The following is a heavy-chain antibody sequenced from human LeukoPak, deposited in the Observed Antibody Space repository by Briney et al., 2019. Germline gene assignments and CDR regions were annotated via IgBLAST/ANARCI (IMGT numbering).Heavy chain of an antibody. Sequence: SQTLSLTCTVSGGSISSGGYYWRWIRQHPGRGLEWIGNIYYSGSTYYNPSLKSRVTISVDTSKNQLSLKLSSVIAADTAVYYCASVYYDPPHYFDYWGQRTLVTVSS. CDR1: GGSISSGGYY. J-gene: IGHJ4*02. CDR2: IYYSGST. CDR3: ASVYYDPPHYFDY. V-gene: IGHV4-31*03. D-gene: IGHD3-3*01.